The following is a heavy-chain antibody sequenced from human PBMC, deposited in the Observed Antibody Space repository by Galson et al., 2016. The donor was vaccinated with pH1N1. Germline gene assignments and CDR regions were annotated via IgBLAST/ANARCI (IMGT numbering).Heavy chain of an antibody. CDR3: ASAGYRSGWYGIGAFDV. Sequence: ETLSLTCTVSGGSISSYYWSWIRQPPGKGLEWIGYLYNSGGTNYNPSLMSRVTISEDTSRYQFSLKLRSVTAADTAVYYCASAGYRSGWYGIGAFDVWGQGTKVTVSS. V-gene: IGHV4-59*01. CDR1: GGSISSYY. J-gene: IGHJ3*01. D-gene: IGHD6-13*01. CDR2: LYNSGGT.